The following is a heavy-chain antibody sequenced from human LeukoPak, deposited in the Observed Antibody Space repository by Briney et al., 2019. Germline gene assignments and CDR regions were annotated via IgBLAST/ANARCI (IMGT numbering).Heavy chain of an antibody. Sequence: SETLSLTCTVSGGSVSSSNWWTWIRQTPGKGLEWIGEIFHTGLTNYNPSLKSRVTISVDKSSNHFSLNLNSVTAAATARSSCAKEGGLTQFRGVVVLGGKGTLVPVSS. CDR2: IFHTGLT. D-gene: IGHD3-10*01. J-gene: IGHJ4*02. V-gene: IGHV4-4*02. CDR3: AKEGGLTQFRGVVVL. CDR1: GGSVSSSNW.